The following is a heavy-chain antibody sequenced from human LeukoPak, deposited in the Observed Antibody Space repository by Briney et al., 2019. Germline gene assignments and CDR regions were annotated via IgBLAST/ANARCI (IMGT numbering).Heavy chain of an antibody. CDR1: GYTFTGYY. V-gene: IGHV1-2*02. CDR2: INPNSGGT. CDR3: ARVGGDPDYYYYGMDV. Sequence: ASVKVSRKASGYTFTGYYMHWVRQAPGQGLEWMGWINPNSGGTNYAQKFQGRVTMTRDTSISTAYMELSRLRSDDTAVYYCARVGGDPDYYYYGMDVWGQGTTVTVSS. J-gene: IGHJ6*02. D-gene: IGHD4-17*01.